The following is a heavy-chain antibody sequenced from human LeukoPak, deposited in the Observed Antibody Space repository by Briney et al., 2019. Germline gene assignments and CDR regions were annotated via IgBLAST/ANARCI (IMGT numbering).Heavy chain of an antibody. CDR3: AKGGITSPGLSN. Sequence: ETLSLTCTVSGGSISDYYWSWIRQPPGKGLEWVSAISGSGDSTYHADSVKGRFTISRDNSKNTLYVQMNSLRADDTAVYYCAKGGITSPGLSNWGQGTLVTVSS. V-gene: IGHV3-23*01. CDR1: GGSISDYY. J-gene: IGHJ4*02. D-gene: IGHD1-14*01. CDR2: ISGSGDST.